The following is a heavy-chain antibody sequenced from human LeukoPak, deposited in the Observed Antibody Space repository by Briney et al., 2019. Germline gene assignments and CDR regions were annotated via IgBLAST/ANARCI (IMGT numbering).Heavy chain of an antibody. CDR2: ISGSGGST. CDR1: GFTFSSYA. Sequence: GGSLRLSCAASGFTFSSYAMSWVRQAPGKGLEWVSAISGSGGSTYYADSVKGRFTISRDNSKNTLYLQMDSLRAEDTAVYYCAKSTPYVVVTRCYLDYWGQGTLVTVSS. J-gene: IGHJ4*02. D-gene: IGHD4-23*01. CDR3: AKSTPYVVVTRCYLDY. V-gene: IGHV3-23*01.